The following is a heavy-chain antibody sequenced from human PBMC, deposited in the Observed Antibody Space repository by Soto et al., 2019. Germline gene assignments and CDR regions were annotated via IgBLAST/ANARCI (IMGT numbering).Heavy chain of an antibody. Sequence: VKVSCKASGGTFSSYAISWVRQAPGQGLEWMGGIIPIFGTANYAQKFQGRVTITADESTSTAYMELSSLRSEDTAVYYCAKLHGDYHGSGSSSYYFDYWGQGTLVTVSS. CDR1: GGTFSSYA. CDR2: IIPIFGTA. CDR3: AKLHGDYHGSGSSSYYFDY. D-gene: IGHD3-10*01. V-gene: IGHV1-69*13. J-gene: IGHJ4*02.